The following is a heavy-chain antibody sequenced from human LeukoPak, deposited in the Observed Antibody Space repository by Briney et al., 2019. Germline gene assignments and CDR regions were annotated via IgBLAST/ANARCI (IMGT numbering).Heavy chain of an antibody. V-gene: IGHV3-53*01. CDR1: GFTVSSNY. CDR2: IYSGGST. D-gene: IGHD6-19*01. CDR3: AREVAVAGEYYFDY. Sequence: PGGSLRLSCAASGFTVSSNYMSWVRQAPGKGLEWVSVIYSGGSTYYADSVKGRFTISRDNSKNTLYLQMNSLRAEDTAVYYCAREVAVAGEYYFDYWGQGTLVTVSS. J-gene: IGHJ4*02.